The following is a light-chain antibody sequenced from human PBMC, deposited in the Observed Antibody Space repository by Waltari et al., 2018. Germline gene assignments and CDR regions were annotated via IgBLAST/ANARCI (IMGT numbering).Light chain of an antibody. CDR1: SSDVGGYNY. CDR3: SSYAGSNNFDVV. V-gene: IGLV2-8*01. J-gene: IGLJ2*01. Sequence: QSALTQPPSASGSPGQSVTISCTGTSSDVGGYNYVSWYQLHPGKAPKLMIYEVSKRPSGVPDRFSGSKSGNTASLTVSGLQAEDEADYYCSSYAGSNNFDVVFGGGTKLTVL. CDR2: EVS.